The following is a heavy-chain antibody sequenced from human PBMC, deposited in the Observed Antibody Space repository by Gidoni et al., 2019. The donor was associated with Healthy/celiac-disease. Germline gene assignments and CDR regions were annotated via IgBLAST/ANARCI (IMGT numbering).Heavy chain of an antibody. CDR3: ASLPSPPPYYDILTGTEDY. CDR2: ISYDGSNK. CDR1: GFTFSSYA. D-gene: IGHD3-9*01. J-gene: IGHJ4*02. V-gene: IGHV3-30-3*01. Sequence: QVQLVESGGGVVQPGRSLRPSCAASGFTFSSYAMHWVRQAPGKGLEWVAVISYDGSNKYYADSVKGRFTISRDNSKNTLYLQMNSLRAEDTAVYYCASLPSPPPYYDILTGTEDYWGQGTLVTVSS.